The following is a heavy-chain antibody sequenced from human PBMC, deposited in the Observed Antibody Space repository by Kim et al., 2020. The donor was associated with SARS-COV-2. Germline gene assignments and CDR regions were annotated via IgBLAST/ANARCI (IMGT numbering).Heavy chain of an antibody. CDR3: TNVHTARGLESPEYYYYDGM. CDR2: IGVNAGTT. J-gene: IGHJ6*01. Sequence: GGSLRLSCVDSGLTFSNNAMSWVRQAPRKGLEWVSAIGVNAGTTFYAESVKGRFTISRDNSKNTLYLQMSSLRLEDTAVYYCTNVHTARGLESPEYYYYDGM. D-gene: IGHD2-21*02. V-gene: IGHV3-23*01. CDR1: GLTFSNNA.